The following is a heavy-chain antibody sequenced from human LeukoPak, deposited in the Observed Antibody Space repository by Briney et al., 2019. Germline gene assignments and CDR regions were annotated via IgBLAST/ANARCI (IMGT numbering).Heavy chain of an antibody. J-gene: IGHJ4*02. D-gene: IGHD6-19*01. CDR3: TRYNSDHFDY. Sequence: GGSLRLSCAGSGFTFGGYGMHWFRQTPGKGLEWVAGIVYDGSRAHYADSVKGRFTISRDNSKNTMSVQMGDLRAEDTAVYYCTRYNSDHFDYWGQGTLVTVSS. V-gene: IGHV3-33*01. CDR2: IVYDGSRA. CDR1: GFTFGGYG.